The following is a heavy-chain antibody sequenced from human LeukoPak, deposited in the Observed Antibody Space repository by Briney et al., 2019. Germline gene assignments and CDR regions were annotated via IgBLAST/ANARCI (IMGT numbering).Heavy chain of an antibody. Sequence: SETLSLTCAVYRGSFCGYYWSWIRQPPGKGLEWICEINHSGSTTYNPSTKSRVTIPLDKSKNKFSRKLSSVTAADTALYYFAGYPVHSSSRIKWGEGTLVTVS. D-gene: IGHD6-13*01. V-gene: IGHV4-34*01. J-gene: IGHJ4*02. CDR3: AGYPVHSSSRIK. CDR2: INHSGST. CDR1: RGSFCGYY.